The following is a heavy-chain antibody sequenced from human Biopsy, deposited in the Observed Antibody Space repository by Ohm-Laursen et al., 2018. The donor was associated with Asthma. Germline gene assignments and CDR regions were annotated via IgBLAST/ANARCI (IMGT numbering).Heavy chain of an antibody. D-gene: IGHD3-22*01. CDR1: GDSITSGGCC. Sequence: LSLTCTVSGDSITSGGCCWNWIRQHPGKGLEWIGYIHHSGTSYFNPSLKSRVSFSRDTSKNQFSLRLSSVTAADTAMYYCARIPRRSGSYFVDYWGQGTLVTASS. J-gene: IGHJ4*02. CDR3: ARIPRRSGSYFVDY. CDR2: IHHSGTS. V-gene: IGHV4-31*03.